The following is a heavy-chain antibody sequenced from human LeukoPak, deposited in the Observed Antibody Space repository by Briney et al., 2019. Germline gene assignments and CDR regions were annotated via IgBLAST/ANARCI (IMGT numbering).Heavy chain of an antibody. J-gene: IGHJ4*02. CDR2: IRYDGSNK. CDR1: GFTFSSYG. Sequence: GGSLRLSCAASGFTFSSYGMHWVRQAPGKGLEWVAFIRYDGSNKYYADSVKGRFTISRDNSKNTLYLQMNSLRAEDTAVYYCARGYSSGWYFDYWGQGTLVTVSP. V-gene: IGHV3-30*02. D-gene: IGHD6-19*01. CDR3: ARGYSSGWYFDY.